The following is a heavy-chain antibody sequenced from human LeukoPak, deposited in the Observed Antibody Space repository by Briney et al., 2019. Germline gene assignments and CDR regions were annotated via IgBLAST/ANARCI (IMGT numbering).Heavy chain of an antibody. D-gene: IGHD3-22*01. V-gene: IGHV3-11*01. CDR2: ISSRGRTI. CDR3: ARDYYDSRGYYGMDV. Sequence: SGGSLRLSCAASGFTFSDYYMSWIRQAPGQGLEWVSYISSRGRTIHYADSVKGRFTISRDNAKNSLYLEMNSLRAEDTAVYYCARDYYDSRGYYGMDVWGQGTTVTVSS. J-gene: IGHJ6*02. CDR1: GFTFSDYY.